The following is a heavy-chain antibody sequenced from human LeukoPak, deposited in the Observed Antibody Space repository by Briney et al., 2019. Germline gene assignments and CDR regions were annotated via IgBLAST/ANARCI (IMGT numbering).Heavy chain of an antibody. D-gene: IGHD2-21*01. V-gene: IGHV1-8*03. CDR3: ARSGFGGGVYFDY. J-gene: IGHJ4*02. Sequence: ASMKVSCKASGYTFTNYDINWVRQASGQGLEWVGWMNPNSGDTGYAQKYQGRVTFTRDTSISTAYMELSNLRSEDTAIYYCARSGFGGGVYFDYWGQGTLVTDSS. CDR1: GYTFTNYD. CDR2: MNPNSGDT.